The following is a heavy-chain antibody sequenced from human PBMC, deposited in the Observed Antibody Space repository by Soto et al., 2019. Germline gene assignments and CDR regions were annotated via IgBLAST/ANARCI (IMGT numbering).Heavy chain of an antibody. D-gene: IGHD2-15*01. CDR2: ISAYNGNT. CDR3: ARDRCSGGSCYYSYGMDV. CDR1: GYTFTSYG. J-gene: IGHJ6*02. Sequence: QVQLVQSGAEVKKPGASVKVSCKASGYTFTSYGISWVRLAPGQGLEWMGWISAYNGNTNYAQKLQGRVTMTTDTSTSTAYMELRSLRSDDTAVYYCARDRCSGGSCYYSYGMDVWGQGTTVTVSS. V-gene: IGHV1-18*04.